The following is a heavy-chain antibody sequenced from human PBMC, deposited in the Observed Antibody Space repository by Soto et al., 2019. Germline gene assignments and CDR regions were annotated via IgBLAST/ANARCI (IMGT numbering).Heavy chain of an antibody. D-gene: IGHD2-2*01. CDR3: AKPSLYCSTTSCYYDY. CDR2: ISGGGGST. Sequence: GGSLRLSCAASGFTFSSYAMSWVRQAPGKGLEWVSTISGGGGSTYYADSVKGRFTISRDNSRNTLYLQMNSLRAEDTAVYYCAKPSLYCSTTSCYYDYWGQGTLVTVSS. V-gene: IGHV3-23*01. J-gene: IGHJ4*02. CDR1: GFTFSSYA.